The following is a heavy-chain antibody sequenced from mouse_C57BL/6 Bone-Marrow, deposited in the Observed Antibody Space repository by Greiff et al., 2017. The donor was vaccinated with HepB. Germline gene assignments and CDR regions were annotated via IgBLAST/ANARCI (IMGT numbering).Heavy chain of an antibody. Sequence: VQLQQSGTVLARPGASVKMSCKTSGYTFTSYWMHWVKQRPGQGLEWIGAIYPGNSDTSYNQKFKGKAKLTADTSASTAYMELSSLTNEDSAVYYCTYYYAMDYWGQGTSVTVSS. V-gene: IGHV1-5*01. CDR2: IYPGNSDT. CDR3: TYYYAMDY. CDR1: GYTFTSYW. J-gene: IGHJ4*01.